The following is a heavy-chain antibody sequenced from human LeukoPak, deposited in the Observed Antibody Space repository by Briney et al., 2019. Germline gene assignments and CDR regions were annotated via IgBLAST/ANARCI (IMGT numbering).Heavy chain of an antibody. CDR2: ISSRSATI. V-gene: IGHV3-48*01. J-gene: IGHJ4*02. Sequence: GGSLRLSCAASGFTFSSYGMSWVRQAPGKGLEWVSYISSRSATIYYADSVKGRFTISRDNAKNSLYLQMNSLGAEDTAVYYCARDYWNDGDGGDHWGQGTLVSVSS. D-gene: IGHD1-1*01. CDR1: GFTFSSYG. CDR3: ARDYWNDGDGGDH.